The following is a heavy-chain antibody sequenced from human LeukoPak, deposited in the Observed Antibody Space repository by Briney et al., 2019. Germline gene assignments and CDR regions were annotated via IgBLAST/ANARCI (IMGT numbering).Heavy chain of an antibody. CDR2: ISYDGSNK. Sequence: GGSLRLSCAASGFTFSSYGMHWVRQAPGKGLEWVAVISYDGSNKYYADSVKGRFTISRDNSKNTLYLQMNSLRAEDTAVYYCARGGYYCGSQRGMDVWGQGTTVTVSS. J-gene: IGHJ6*02. D-gene: IGHD3-10*01. V-gene: IGHV3-30*12. CDR1: GFTFSSYG. CDR3: ARGGYYCGSQRGMDV.